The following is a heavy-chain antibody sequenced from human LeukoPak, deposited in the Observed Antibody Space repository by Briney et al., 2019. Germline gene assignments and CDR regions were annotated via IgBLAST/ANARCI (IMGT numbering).Heavy chain of an antibody. J-gene: IGHJ4*02. Sequence: PGGSLRLSCAGSGFTFASYGMHWFRQTPGKGPEWVAVIAHDGSRAIYADSVKGRFTISRDNSKNTMYLQMDDLRAEDTAVYYCASYNNDDFDYWGQGTLVTVSS. CDR2: IAHDGSRA. CDR3: ASYNNDDFDY. V-gene: IGHV3-33*08. CDR1: GFTFASYG. D-gene: IGHD3-10*01.